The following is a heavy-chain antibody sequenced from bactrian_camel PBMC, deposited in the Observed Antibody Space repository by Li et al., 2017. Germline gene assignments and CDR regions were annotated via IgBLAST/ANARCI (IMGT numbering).Heavy chain of an antibody. V-gene: IGHV3S1*01. CDR1: GYTYSDYC. J-gene: IGHJ4*01. CDR2: IYIGGYSSRT. D-gene: IGHD6*01. Sequence: HVQLVESGGGSVQAGGSLRLSCAASGYTYSDYCMGWFRQIPGKEREGVASIYIGGYSSRTYYTDSVKGRFTISEDNAKNTLYLQMNFLKPEDTAMYYCAADIRNRARPGFSCPLSITEYNYWGQGTQVTVS. CDR3: AADIRNRARPGFSCPLSITEYNY.